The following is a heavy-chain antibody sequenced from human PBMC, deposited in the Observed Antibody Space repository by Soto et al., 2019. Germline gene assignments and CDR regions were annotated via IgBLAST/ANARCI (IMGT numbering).Heavy chain of an antibody. J-gene: IGHJ4*02. V-gene: IGHV3-30*18. CDR3: AKNPRYNSGWYSIDY. CDR2: ISYDGSNK. Sequence: QVQLVESGGGVVQPGRSLRLSCAASGFTFSNYGMHWVRQAPGKGLEWVAVISYDGSNKYYADSVKGRFTISRDNSKNTLYLQMNSLRVEDTAMYYCAKNPRYNSGWYSIDYWGQGTLVTVSS. CDR1: GFTFSNYG. D-gene: IGHD6-19*01.